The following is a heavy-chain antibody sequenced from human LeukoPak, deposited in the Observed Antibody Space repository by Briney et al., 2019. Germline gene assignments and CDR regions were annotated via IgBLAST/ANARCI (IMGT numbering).Heavy chain of an antibody. CDR2: IKQDGSEK. CDR1: GFTFSRYW. Sequence: PGGSLRLSCAASGFTFSRYWMSWVRQAPGKGLEWVANIKQDGSEKYYVDSVKGRFTISRDNAKNSLDLQMNSLAAEDTAVYYCAKERNVVVVRFDYWGQGTLVTVSS. D-gene: IGHD3-22*01. V-gene: IGHV3-7*01. J-gene: IGHJ4*02. CDR3: AKERNVVVVRFDY.